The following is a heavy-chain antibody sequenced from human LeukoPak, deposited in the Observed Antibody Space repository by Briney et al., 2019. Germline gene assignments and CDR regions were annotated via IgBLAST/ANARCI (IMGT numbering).Heavy chain of an antibody. J-gene: IGHJ4*02. V-gene: IGHV3-23*01. CDR3: ARDVTMDIGGSDC. Sequence: GGSLRLSCAASGFSFSTYAMTWLRQAPGKGLEWVSTTTDSGGSTHYADAVKGRFTMPRDNSKNTLYLQLNSLRAEDTAVYYCARDVTMDIGGSDCWGPGTLVTVSS. CDR2: TTDSGGST. CDR1: GFSFSTYA. D-gene: IGHD2-2*03.